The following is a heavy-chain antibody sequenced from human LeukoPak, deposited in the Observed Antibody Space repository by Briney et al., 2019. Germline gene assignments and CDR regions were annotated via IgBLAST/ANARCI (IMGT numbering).Heavy chain of an antibody. J-gene: IGHJ4*02. Sequence: GGSLRLSCAASGFTDSSNYMSWVRQAPGKGLEWVSVIYSGGSTYYADSVKGRFTISRDKSKNTLYLQMNSLRAEDTAVYYCAREMGGDYGSGTFFDLWGQGNMVTVSS. CDR1: GFTDSSNY. D-gene: IGHD3-10*01. CDR3: AREMGGDYGSGTFFDL. V-gene: IGHV3-66*01. CDR2: IYSGGST.